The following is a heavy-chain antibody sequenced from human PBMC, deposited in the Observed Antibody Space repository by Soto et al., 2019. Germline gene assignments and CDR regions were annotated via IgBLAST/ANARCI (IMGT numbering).Heavy chain of an antibody. D-gene: IGHD1-1*01. CDR2: IGTFSGDT. J-gene: IGHJ4*02. V-gene: IGHV1-18*01. Sequence: ASVKVSCKASGYSFLNYDISWLRQAPGQGLEWMGWIGTFSGDTKYALKFQGRVTMTTDTSTTTVYMQLTNLRSDDTAVYFCARGSTTSLGTFDYWGQGTLVTVSS. CDR3: ARGSTTSLGTFDY. CDR1: GYSFLNYD.